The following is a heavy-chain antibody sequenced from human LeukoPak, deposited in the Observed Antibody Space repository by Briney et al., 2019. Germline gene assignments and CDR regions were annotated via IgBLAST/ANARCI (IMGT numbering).Heavy chain of an antibody. D-gene: IGHD6-19*01. CDR2: INSDGSRT. CDR3: ARDLGLSGWYGDYYYGMDV. V-gene: IGHV3-74*01. CDR1: GFTFSSYW. J-gene: IGHJ6*02. Sequence: PGGSLRLSCAASGFTFSSYWMHWVRQAPGKGLVWVSRINSDGSRTSYADSVKGRFTISRDNAKNTLYLQMNSLRAEDTAVYYCARDLGLSGWYGDYYYGMDVWGQGTTVTVSS.